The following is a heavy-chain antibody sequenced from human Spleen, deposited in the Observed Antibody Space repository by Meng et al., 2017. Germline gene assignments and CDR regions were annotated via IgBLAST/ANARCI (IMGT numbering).Heavy chain of an antibody. Sequence: LSLICAASGFTFSSYTLNWVRQGPGKGLEWVSSISGDSAHIYYAESVRGRFTIPKDTDKNSLHLQMNRPRVADTAVYYCARSASVSYHDIVDWGQGTLVTVSS. D-gene: IGHD3-10*01. CDR1: GFTFSSYT. CDR2: ISGDSAHI. J-gene: IGHJ4*02. V-gene: IGHV3-21*01. CDR3: ARSASVSYHDIVD.